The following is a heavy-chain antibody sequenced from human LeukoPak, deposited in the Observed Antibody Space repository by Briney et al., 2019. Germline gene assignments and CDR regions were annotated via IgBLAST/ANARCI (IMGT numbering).Heavy chain of an antibody. CDR1: EFTFTTYA. D-gene: IGHD6-19*01. CDR2: ISYDGSNI. Sequence: GGSLRLSCAASEFTFTTYAFPWVRQAPGKGLEWIAFISYDGSNIFYADSVKGRFTISRDNSKNTVYLQMNSLRAEDTALYYCAKDIGSSGWYDYWGQGALVTVSS. V-gene: IGHV3-30-3*01. CDR3: AKDIGSSGWYDY. J-gene: IGHJ4*02.